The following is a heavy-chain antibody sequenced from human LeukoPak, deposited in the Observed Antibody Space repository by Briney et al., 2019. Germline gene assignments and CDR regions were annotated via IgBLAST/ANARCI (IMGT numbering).Heavy chain of an antibody. CDR2: LYSGGNT. Sequence: GGSLRLSCAVSGFTVRSNYMSWVRQAPGKRLEWLSVLYSGGNTYYADSLKGRFTISRDSSKNTLYLQMNSLRAEDTAVYYCTTAWGTSDDFDYWGQGTLVTVSS. D-gene: IGHD3-16*01. CDR3: TTAWGTSDDFDY. CDR1: GFTVRSNY. J-gene: IGHJ4*02. V-gene: IGHV3-53*01.